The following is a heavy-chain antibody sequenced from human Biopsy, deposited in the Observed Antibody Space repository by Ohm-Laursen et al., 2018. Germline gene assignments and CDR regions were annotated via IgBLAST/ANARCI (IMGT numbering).Heavy chain of an antibody. CDR1: GYKFTGYG. Sequence: SVKVSCKASGYKFTGYGMSWVRQAPGQGFEWMGRISGYNGNTNYAQKFQGRITMTIDAATSTGYMDLRSLKSDDTAVYYCARIVAAGWDDYWGQGTLVTVSS. V-gene: IGHV1-18*01. CDR3: ARIVAAGWDDY. J-gene: IGHJ4*02. CDR2: ISGYNGNT. D-gene: IGHD5-12*01.